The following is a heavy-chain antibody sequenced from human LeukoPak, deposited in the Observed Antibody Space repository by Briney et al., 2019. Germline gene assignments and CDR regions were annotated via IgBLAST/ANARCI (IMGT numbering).Heavy chain of an antibody. Sequence: GGSLRLSCAASGYTFSSYGMHWVRQAPGKGLEWVAVIWYHGSNKYYADSVKGRFTISRDNSKNTLYLQMNSLRAEDTAVYYSAKGGFGELFDYYYMDVWGKGTTVTVSS. CDR2: IWYHGSNK. D-gene: IGHD3-10*01. J-gene: IGHJ6*03. CDR3: AKGGFGELFDYYYMDV. V-gene: IGHV3-33*06. CDR1: GYTFSSYG.